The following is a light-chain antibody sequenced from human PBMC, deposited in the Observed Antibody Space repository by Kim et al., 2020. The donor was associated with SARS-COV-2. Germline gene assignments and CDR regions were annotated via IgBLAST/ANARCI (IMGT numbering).Light chain of an antibody. CDR2: QDD. V-gene: IGLV3-1*01. CDR3: QTRDGTSVI. J-gene: IGLJ2*01. CDR1: GLGGKY. Sequence: SYELTRPPSVSVSPGQTATITCSGNGLGGKYTFWYQQRPGQSPVLVMYQDDKRPSGIPERFSGSTSGDTATLTISVTQPVDEADYYCQTRDGTSVIFGGG.